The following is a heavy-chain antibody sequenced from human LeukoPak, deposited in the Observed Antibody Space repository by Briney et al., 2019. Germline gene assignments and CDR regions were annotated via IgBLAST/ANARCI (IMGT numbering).Heavy chain of an antibody. CDR2: IYPDDSDT. CDR1: GSPFTSHW. CDR3: ARRALDGYIDT. Sequence: GESLQISCKGSGSPFTSHWIVWVRQMPGKGLEWMGIIYPDDSDTRYRPSFQGQVTISADKSISTAYLQWSSLKASDTAMYYCARRALDGYIDTWGQGTLVTVSS. V-gene: IGHV5-51*01. D-gene: IGHD5-24*01. J-gene: IGHJ5*02.